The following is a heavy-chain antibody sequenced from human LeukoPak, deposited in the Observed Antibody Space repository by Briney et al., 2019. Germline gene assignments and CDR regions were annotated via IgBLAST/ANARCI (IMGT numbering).Heavy chain of an antibody. V-gene: IGHV1-2*06. CDR3: ARDLLASSGSD. D-gene: IGHD3-22*01. CDR2: INPNSGGT. Sequence: ASVKVSFTASGYTFVGYYIHWVRQAPGQGLEWMGRINPNSGGTNYVQKFQGRVTMTRDTSITTAYMELSSLRSDDTAVYYCARDLLASSGSDWGQGTLVTVSS. CDR1: GYTFVGYY. J-gene: IGHJ4*02.